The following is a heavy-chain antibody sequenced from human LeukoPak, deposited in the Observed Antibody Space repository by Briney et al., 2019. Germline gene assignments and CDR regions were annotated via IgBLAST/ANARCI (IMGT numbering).Heavy chain of an antibody. CDR2: FDPEDGET. D-gene: IGHD1-26*01. CDR3: ATSIRQWELLTFDY. Sequence: ASVNVSCKVSGYTLTELSMHWVRQAPGKGLEWMGGFDPEDGETIYAQKFQGRVTMTEDTSTDTAYMELSSLRSEDTAVYYCATSIRQWELLTFDYWGQGTLVTVSS. J-gene: IGHJ4*02. V-gene: IGHV1-24*01. CDR1: GYTLTELS.